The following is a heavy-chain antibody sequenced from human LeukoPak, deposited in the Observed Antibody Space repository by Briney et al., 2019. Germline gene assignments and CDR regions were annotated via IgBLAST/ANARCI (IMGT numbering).Heavy chain of an antibody. CDR1: GGTFSSYA. CDR2: VIPIFGTA. V-gene: IGHV1-69*01. CDR3: ARDEPRVAAAAPSHFDY. J-gene: IGHJ4*02. Sequence: SVKVPCKASGGTFSSYAISWVRQAPGQGLEWMGGVIPIFGTANYAQKFQGRVTITADESTSTAYMELSSLRSEDTAVYYCARDEPRVAAAAPSHFDYWGQGTLVTVSS. D-gene: IGHD6-13*01.